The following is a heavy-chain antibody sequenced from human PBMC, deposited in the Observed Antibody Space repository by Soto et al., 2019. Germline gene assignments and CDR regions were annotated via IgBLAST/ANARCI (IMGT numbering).Heavy chain of an antibody. Sequence: GGSLRLSXAASGFTFSNYGMHWVRQAPGKGLECVALIWYDGIMKYYADSVKGRFTISRDISNNTLYLQMDGLRAEDTALYYCARDLSGPLDYWGQGTPVTVSS. CDR2: IWYDGIMK. CDR1: GFTFSNYG. D-gene: IGHD3-16*02. J-gene: IGHJ4*02. CDR3: ARDLSGPLDY. V-gene: IGHV3-33*01.